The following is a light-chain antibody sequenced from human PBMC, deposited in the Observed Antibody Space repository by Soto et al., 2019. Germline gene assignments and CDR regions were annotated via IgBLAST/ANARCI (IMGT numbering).Light chain of an antibody. V-gene: IGLV1-44*01. J-gene: IGLJ1*01. CDR3: SAWDASLNVYV. CDR1: SSNIGSKT. CDR2: SNY. Sequence: QSVLTQPPSASGTPGQRGTISCSGSSSNIGSKTVNWYQQLPGTAPKLLIYSNYQRPSGVPDRFSGSKSGTSASLAISGLQSEDEADYYCSAWDASLNVYVFGTGTRVPVL.